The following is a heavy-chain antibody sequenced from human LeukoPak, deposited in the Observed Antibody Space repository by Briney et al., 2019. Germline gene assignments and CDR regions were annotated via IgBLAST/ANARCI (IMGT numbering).Heavy chain of an antibody. CDR3: ARGSGTKFDY. D-gene: IGHD3-10*01. Sequence: QPGGSLRLSCAASGFTFSSYDMHWVRPATEQGLEWVAAIGTAGDTYYPGSVRGRFTFSRDNGKNSLYLQMNNLRAGDTAVYYCARGSGTKFDYWGQGTLVTVSS. CDR1: GFTFSSYD. V-gene: IGHV3-13*01. CDR2: IGTAGDT. J-gene: IGHJ4*02.